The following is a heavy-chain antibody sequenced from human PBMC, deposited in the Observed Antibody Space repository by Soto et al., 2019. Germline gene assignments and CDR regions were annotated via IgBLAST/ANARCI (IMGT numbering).Heavy chain of an antibody. J-gene: IGHJ4*02. D-gene: IGHD3-22*01. CDR3: ARAKYSYDSCGYPSYYFDS. V-gene: IGHV3-74*01. Sequence: PGGSLRLSXAASGFAFSSYWMHWVRQAPGKGLVWVSRINPDGSGTNYADSVKGRFTISRDSAENTIYLQMNSLRSEDTAVYYCARAKYSYDSCGYPSYYFDSWGQGTLVTVSS. CDR2: INPDGSGT. CDR1: GFAFSSYW.